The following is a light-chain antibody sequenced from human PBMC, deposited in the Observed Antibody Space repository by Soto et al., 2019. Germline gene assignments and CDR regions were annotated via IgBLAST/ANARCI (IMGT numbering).Light chain of an antibody. CDR2: DVS. J-gene: IGLJ2*01. V-gene: IGLV2-14*03. Sequence: QSVLTQPASVSGSPGQSITISCTGTSGDVGGYNYVSWYQHHPDKAPKLIMSDVSNRPSGVSGRFSGSKSGNTASLTISGLLAEDEADYYCSSYTNCSTLDVVFGGGTKLTVL. CDR1: SGDVGGYNY. CDR3: SSYTNCSTLDVV.